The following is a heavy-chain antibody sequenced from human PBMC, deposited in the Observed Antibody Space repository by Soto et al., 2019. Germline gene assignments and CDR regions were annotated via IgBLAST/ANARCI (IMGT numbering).Heavy chain of an antibody. D-gene: IGHD3-10*01. J-gene: IGHJ4*02. CDR2: FRTSGDGGTT. CDR3: AKKVNSGPGSQYFDY. V-gene: IGHV3-23*01. CDR1: GFPFISYS. Sequence: RSLKLSCAASGFPFISYSMSWVRQAPGKGLEWVSGFRTSGDGGTTYYADSVKGRFTISRDNSKNMLFLQMNSLRAEDTAIYYCAKKVNSGPGSQYFDYWGQGTLVTVSS.